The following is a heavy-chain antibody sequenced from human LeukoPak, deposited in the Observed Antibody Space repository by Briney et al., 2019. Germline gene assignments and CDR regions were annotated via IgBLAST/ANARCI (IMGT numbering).Heavy chain of an antibody. D-gene: IGHD4-17*01. CDR1: GYSFTSYW. Sequence: GESLRISCKGSGYSFTSYWISWVRQMPGKGLEWMGRIDPSDSYTNYSPSFQGHVTISAGKSISTAYLQWSSLKASDTAMYYCARLKPDDYGDYGGSYFDYWGQGTLVTVSS. CDR2: IDPSDSYT. CDR3: ARLKPDDYGDYGGSYFDY. J-gene: IGHJ4*02. V-gene: IGHV5-10-1*01.